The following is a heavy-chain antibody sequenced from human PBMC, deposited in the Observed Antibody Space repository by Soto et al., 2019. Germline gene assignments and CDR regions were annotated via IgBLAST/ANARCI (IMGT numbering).Heavy chain of an antibody. J-gene: IGHJ6*02. V-gene: IGHV5-51*01. CDR3: ARGSGSRFYYYYGMDV. D-gene: IGHD3-10*01. Sequence: GESLKISCKGSGYSFTSYWIGWVRQMPGKGLEWMGIIYPGDSDTRYSPSFQGQVTISADKSISTAYLQWSSLKASDTAMYYCARGSGSRFYYYYGMDVWGQGTTVTVSS. CDR1: GYSFTSYW. CDR2: IYPGDSDT.